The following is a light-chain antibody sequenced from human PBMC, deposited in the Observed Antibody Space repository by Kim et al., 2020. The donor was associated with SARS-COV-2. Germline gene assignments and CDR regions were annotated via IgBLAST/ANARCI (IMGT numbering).Light chain of an antibody. CDR1: KLGDKY. V-gene: IGLV3-1*01. CDR3: QAWDSSTFYV. CDR2: QGN. Sequence: SYELTQPPSVSVSPEQTASITCSGDKLGDKYACWYQQKPGQSPVLVIYQGNKRPSGIPERFSGSNSGNTATLTISGTQAMDDADYYCQAWDSSTFYVFGTGTKVTVL. J-gene: IGLJ1*01.